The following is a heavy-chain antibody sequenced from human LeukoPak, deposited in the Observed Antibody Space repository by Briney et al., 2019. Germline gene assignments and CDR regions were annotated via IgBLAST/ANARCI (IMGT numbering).Heavy chain of an antibody. J-gene: IGHJ3*02. Sequence: SETLSLTCIVSGDSISSSSYYWGWIRQPPGKGLEWIGEINHSGSTNYNPSLKSRVTISVDTSKNQFSLKLSSVTAADTAVYYCARGPPYCSSTSCQDAFDIWGQGTMVTVSS. CDR1: GDSISSSSYY. CDR3: ARGPPYCSSTSCQDAFDI. D-gene: IGHD2-2*01. V-gene: IGHV4-39*07. CDR2: INHSGST.